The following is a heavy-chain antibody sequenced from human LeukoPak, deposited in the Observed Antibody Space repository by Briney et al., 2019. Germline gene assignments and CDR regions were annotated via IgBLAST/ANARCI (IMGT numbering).Heavy chain of an antibody. CDR3: ARQGELAIDY. CDR1: GGSISSSDYY. CDR2: IYYSGST. Sequence: PSETLSLTCAVSGGSISSSDYYWGWIRQPPGKGLEWIGTIYYSGSTYYNPSLKSRDTISVDTSKNQFSLKLSSVTAADTAVYYCARQGELAIDYWGQGTLVTVSS. J-gene: IGHJ4*02. V-gene: IGHV4-39*01. D-gene: IGHD1-26*01.